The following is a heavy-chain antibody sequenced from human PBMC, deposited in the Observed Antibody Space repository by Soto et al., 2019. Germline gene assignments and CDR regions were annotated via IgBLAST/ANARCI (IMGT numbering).Heavy chain of an antibody. Sequence: GGSLRLSCAASGFTFSSYGMHWVRQAPGKGLEWVAVIWYDGSNKYYADSVKGRFTISRDNSKNTLYLQMNSLRAEDTAVYYCARDGYCSGGSCYSVPVFDFWGQGTLVTVSS. J-gene: IGHJ4*02. D-gene: IGHD2-15*01. CDR1: GFTFSSYG. CDR2: IWYDGSNK. V-gene: IGHV3-33*01. CDR3: ARDGYCSGGSCYSVPVFDF.